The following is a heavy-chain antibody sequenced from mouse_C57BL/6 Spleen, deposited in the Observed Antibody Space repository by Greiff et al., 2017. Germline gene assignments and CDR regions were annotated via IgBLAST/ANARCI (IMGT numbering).Heavy chain of an antibody. V-gene: IGHV1-53*01. CDR2: INPSNGGT. Sequence: QVQLKQPGTELVKPGASVKLSCKASGYTFTSYWMHWVKQRPGQGLEWNGNINPSNGGTNYNEKFKSKATLTVDKSSSTAYMQLSSLTSEDSAVXYCAREPVYYGNYDYAMDYWGQGTSVTVSS. CDR3: AREPVYYGNYDYAMDY. J-gene: IGHJ4*01. CDR1: GYTFTSYW. D-gene: IGHD2-1*01.